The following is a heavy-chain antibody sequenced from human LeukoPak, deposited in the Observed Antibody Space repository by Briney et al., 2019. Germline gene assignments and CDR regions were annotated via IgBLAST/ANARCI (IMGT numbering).Heavy chain of an antibody. CDR3: ARDPPGIAASGTYY. CDR1: GFSVSNNY. J-gene: IGHJ4*02. V-gene: IGHV3-53*01. CDR2: IYSRGGT. D-gene: IGHD6-13*01. Sequence: GGSLRLSCAVPGFSVSNNYMNWVRQAPGKGLEWVSLIYSRGGTSYADSVKGRFTISRDSSKNTLFLQMNSLRVEDTAVYYCARDPPGIAASGTYYWGQGTLVTVSS.